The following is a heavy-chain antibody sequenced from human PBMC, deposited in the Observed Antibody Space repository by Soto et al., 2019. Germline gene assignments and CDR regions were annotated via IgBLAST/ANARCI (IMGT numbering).Heavy chain of an antibody. CDR3: ARGHSVVVVAATFGMDV. V-gene: IGHV1-18*01. CDR1: GYTFTSYG. D-gene: IGHD2-15*01. CDR2: ISAYNGNT. Sequence: ASVKVSCKASGYTFTSYGISWVRQAPGQGLEWMGWISAYNGNTNYAQKLQGRVTMTTDTSTSTAYMELRSLRSDDTAVYYCARGHSVVVVAATFGMDVWGQGTTVIVSS. J-gene: IGHJ6*02.